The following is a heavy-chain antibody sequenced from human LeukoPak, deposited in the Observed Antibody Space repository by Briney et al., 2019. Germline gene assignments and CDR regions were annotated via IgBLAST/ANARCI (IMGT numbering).Heavy chain of an antibody. CDR1: GGSFSGYY. V-gene: IGHV4-34*01. CDR3: ARLELRYFDWLSTYYFDY. D-gene: IGHD3-9*01. Sequence: PSETLSLTCAVYGGSFSGYYWSWIRQPPGKGLEWIGEINHSGSTNYNPSLKSRVTISVDTSKNQFSLKLSSVTAADTAVYYCARLELRYFDWLSTYYFDYWGQGTLVTVPS. CDR2: INHSGST. J-gene: IGHJ4*02.